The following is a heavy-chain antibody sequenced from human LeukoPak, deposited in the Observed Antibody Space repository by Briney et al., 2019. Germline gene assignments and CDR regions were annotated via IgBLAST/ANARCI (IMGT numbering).Heavy chain of an antibody. D-gene: IGHD3-10*01. Sequence: GGSLRLSCAASGFTFSSYWMHWVRQAPGKGLVWVSRINSDGSSTTYADSVKGRFTISRDNAKNTLYLQMNSLRAEDTAVYYCVRSLYGSGSPYYFEYWGQGTLVTVSS. J-gene: IGHJ4*02. CDR2: INSDGSST. CDR1: GFTFSSYW. V-gene: IGHV3-74*01. CDR3: VRSLYGSGSPYYFEY.